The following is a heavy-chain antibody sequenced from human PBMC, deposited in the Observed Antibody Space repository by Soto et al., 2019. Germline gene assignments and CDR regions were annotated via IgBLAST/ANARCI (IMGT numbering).Heavy chain of an antibody. CDR3: ARGIRSPWP. CDR1: GGSFSGYH. CDR2: INDSGTT. J-gene: IGHJ5*02. V-gene: IGHV4-34*01. D-gene: IGHD4-17*01. Sequence: KPSETLSLTCAVYGGSFSGYHWSWIRQPPGKGLEWIGEINDSGTTNYDASLKSRVTISLDTSRNQFYLNLNSVTAADTAVYFCARGIRSPWPWGQGTLVTVSS.